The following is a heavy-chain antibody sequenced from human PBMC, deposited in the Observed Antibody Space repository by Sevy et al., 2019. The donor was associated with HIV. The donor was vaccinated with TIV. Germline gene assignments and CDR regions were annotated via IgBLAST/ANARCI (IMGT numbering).Heavy chain of an antibody. D-gene: IGHD1-26*01. CDR2: ISGSGGST. J-gene: IGHJ6*03. Sequence: GGSLRLSCAASGLTFSSYAMSWVRQAPGKGLEWVSGISGSGGSTYYADSVKGRFTISRDNSKKTLYLQMNSLRAEDTAVYYCAKSGRVYYYYMDVWGKGTTVTVSS. CDR1: GLTFSSYA. V-gene: IGHV3-23*01. CDR3: AKSGRVYYYYMDV.